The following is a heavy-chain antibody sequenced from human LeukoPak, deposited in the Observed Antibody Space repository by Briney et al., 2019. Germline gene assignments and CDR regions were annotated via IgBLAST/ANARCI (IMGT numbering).Heavy chain of an antibody. CDR3: AREFSDYDRTNNWFDP. CDR1: GGTFSSYA. Sequence: ALVKVSCKASGGTFSSYAISWVRQAPGQGLEWMGGIIPIFGTANYAQKFQGRVTITADESTSTAYMELSSLRSEDTAVYYCAREFSDYDRTNNWFDPWGQGTLVTVSS. CDR2: IIPIFGTA. V-gene: IGHV1-69*13. D-gene: IGHD5-12*01. J-gene: IGHJ5*02.